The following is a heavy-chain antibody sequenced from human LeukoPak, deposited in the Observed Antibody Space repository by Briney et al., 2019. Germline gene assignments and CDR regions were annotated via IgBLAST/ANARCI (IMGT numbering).Heavy chain of an antibody. CDR3: AKLHYYDSSGYYPGGDY. V-gene: IGHV3-30*18. D-gene: IGHD3-22*01. CDR2: ISYDGSNK. J-gene: IGHJ4*02. Sequence: GRSLRLSCAASGFTFSSYAMHWVRQAPGKGLEWVAVISYDGSNKYYADSVKGRFTISRDNSKNTLYLQMNSLRAEDTAVYYCAKLHYYDSSGYYPGGDYWGQGTLVTVSS. CDR1: GFTFSSYA.